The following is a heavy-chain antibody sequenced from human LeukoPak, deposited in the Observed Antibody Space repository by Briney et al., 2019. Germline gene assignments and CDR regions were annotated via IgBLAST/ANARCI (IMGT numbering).Heavy chain of an antibody. Sequence: ASVKVSCKPSGYDFSIYTLNWVRQVPGRGPEWMGWMNTNTGKATYAQDFRGRFVFSFDSSVSTAYLEITSLQAADTAVYYCAREEGGLDVWGQGTTVIVSS. V-gene: IGHV7-4-1*02. CDR3: AREEGGLDV. CDR1: GYDFSIYT. J-gene: IGHJ6*02. CDR2: MNTNTGKA.